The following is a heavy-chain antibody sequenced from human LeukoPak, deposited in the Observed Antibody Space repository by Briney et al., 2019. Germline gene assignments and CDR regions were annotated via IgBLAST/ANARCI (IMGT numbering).Heavy chain of an antibody. CDR3: ARGNWGYYFDY. J-gene: IGHJ4*02. V-gene: IGHV3-30-3*01. Sequence: AGGSLRLSCAASGFTFSSYAMHWVRQAPGKGLEWVAVISYDGSNKYYADSVKGRFTISRDNSKNTLYLQMNSLRAEDTAVYYCARGNWGYYFDYWGQGTLVTVSS. CDR2: ISYDGSNK. CDR1: GFTFSSYA. D-gene: IGHD7-27*01.